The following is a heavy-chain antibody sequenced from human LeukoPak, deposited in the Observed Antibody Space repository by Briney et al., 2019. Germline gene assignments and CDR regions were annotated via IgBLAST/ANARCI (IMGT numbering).Heavy chain of an antibody. Sequence: GGSLRLSCAASGFTVSSNYMSWVRQAPGKGLEWVSVIYSGGSTYYADSVKGRFTISRDNSKNTVYLQMNSLRAEDTAVYYCTTDPAISIFGVANFDYWGQGTLVTVSS. D-gene: IGHD3-3*01. CDR3: TTDPAISIFGVANFDY. V-gene: IGHV3-66*01. J-gene: IGHJ4*02. CDR1: GFTVSSNY. CDR2: IYSGGST.